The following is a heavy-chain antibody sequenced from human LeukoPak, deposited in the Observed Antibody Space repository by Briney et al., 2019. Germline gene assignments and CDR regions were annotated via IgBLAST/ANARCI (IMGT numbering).Heavy chain of an antibody. CDR1: GGSTSGYY. Sequence: SETPSLTCTVSGGSTSGYYWSWIRQPPGKGLEWIGYIYYTGSTTYNPSVNSRVTISIDTSKNQFSLKLISVTAADTTVYYCARCSGYCTRGLCHSYYYMDVWGRGTTVTVSS. V-gene: IGHV4-59*01. CDR2: IYYTGST. CDR3: ARCSGYCTRGLCHSYYYMDV. J-gene: IGHJ6*03. D-gene: IGHD2-8*02.